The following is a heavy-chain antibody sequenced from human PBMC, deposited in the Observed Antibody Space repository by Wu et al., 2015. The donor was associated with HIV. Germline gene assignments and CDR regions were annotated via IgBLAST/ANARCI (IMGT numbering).Heavy chain of an antibody. J-gene: IGHJ4*02. D-gene: IGHD6-19*01. Sequence: LVQSGAEVKRPGASVKVSCKSSGYTFNDYYMHWVRHTPGQGLEWMGWINPKSGGTNCAQVFRGRLTLTRNTSNTTVYMELKRLTSEDTAMYFCARSHKWLQLRYQGNFDSWGQGTLVTVSS. CDR2: INPKSGGT. CDR3: ARSHKWLQLRYQGNFDS. V-gene: IGHV1-2*02. CDR1: GYTFNDYY.